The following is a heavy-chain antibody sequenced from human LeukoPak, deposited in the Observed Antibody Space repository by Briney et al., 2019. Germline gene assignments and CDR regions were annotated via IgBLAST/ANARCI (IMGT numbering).Heavy chain of an antibody. CDR2: IYHSGST. J-gene: IGHJ4*02. Sequence: SETLSLTCTVSGYSISSGYYWGWIRQPPGKGLEWIGSIYHSGSTYYNPSLKSRVTISVDTSKNQFSLQLNSVTPEDTAVYYCARADEYSSGWYYLDYWGQGTLVTVSS. CDR1: GYSISSGYY. D-gene: IGHD6-19*01. CDR3: ARADEYSSGWYYLDY. V-gene: IGHV4-38-2*02.